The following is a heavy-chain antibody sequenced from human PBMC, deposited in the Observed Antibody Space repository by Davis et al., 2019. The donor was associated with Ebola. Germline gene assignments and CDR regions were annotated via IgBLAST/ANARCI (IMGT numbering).Heavy chain of an antibody. CDR3: ARDRRYYESPYYFDS. Sequence: GGSLRLSCAASGFTFSSYGMHWVRQAPGKGLEWVAVISYDGSNKYYADSVKGRFTISRDNSKNTLYLQMNSLRGEDTAVYYCARDRRYYESPYYFDSWGQGTLVTVSS. J-gene: IGHJ4*02. V-gene: IGHV3-33*05. CDR1: GFTFSSYG. D-gene: IGHD3-22*01. CDR2: ISYDGSNK.